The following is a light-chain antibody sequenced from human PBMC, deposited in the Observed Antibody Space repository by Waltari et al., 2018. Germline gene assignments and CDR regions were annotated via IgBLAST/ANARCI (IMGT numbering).Light chain of an antibody. Sequence: TQSPATLSLSPGDRATLSCRASQSVSSFLAWYQQKPGQAPRLLLYGASSRDTGVPERFSGSGSGTEYTLTISSLESEDVGVYYCQNNDNTPYSFGQGTKVEIK. CDR3: QNNDNTPYS. V-gene: IGKV3D-15*01. J-gene: IGKJ2*03. CDR2: GAS. CDR1: QSVSSF.